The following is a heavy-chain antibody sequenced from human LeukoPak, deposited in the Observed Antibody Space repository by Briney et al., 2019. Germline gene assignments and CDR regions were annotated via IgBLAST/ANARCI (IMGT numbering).Heavy chain of an antibody. D-gene: IGHD3-16*02. CDR3: ARKSYNYVWGSYRSSPSFDY. V-gene: IGHV4-34*01. J-gene: IGHJ4*02. CDR1: GGSFSGYY. CDR2: IYHSGNT. Sequence: PSETLSLTCAVYGGSFSGYYWSWVRQPPGKGLEWIGEIYHSGNTNYNPSLQNRVTILVDKSKNQVSLKLNSVTAADTAVYYCARKSYNYVWGSYRSSPSFDYWGQGALVTVSS.